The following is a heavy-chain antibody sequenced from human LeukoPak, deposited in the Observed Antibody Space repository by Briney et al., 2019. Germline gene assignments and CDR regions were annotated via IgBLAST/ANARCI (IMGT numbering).Heavy chain of an antibody. CDR3: ARSSSSTFDP. CDR1: GGSFGGYY. V-gene: IGHV4-34*01. D-gene: IGHD6-19*01. J-gene: IGHJ5*02. Sequence: TSETLSLTCAVYGGSFGGYYWSWIRQPPGKGLEWIGEINHSGSTNYNPSLKSRVTISVDTSKNQFSLKLSSVTAADTAIYYCARSSSSTFDPWGRRALVTVSS. CDR2: INHSGST.